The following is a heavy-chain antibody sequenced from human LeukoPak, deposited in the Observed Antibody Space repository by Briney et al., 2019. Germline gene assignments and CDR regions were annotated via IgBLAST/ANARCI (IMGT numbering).Heavy chain of an antibody. CDR3: ARMNLWSGYYTVDY. J-gene: IGHJ4*02. CDR1: GGSISSGGYY. Sequence: SETLSLTCTVSGGSISSGGYYWSWIRQPPGKGLEWIGYIYHSGSTYYNPSLKSRVTISVDRSKNQFSLKLSSVTAADTAVYYCARMNLWSGYYTVDYWGQGTLVTVSS. CDR2: IYHSGST. D-gene: IGHD3-3*01. V-gene: IGHV4-30-2*01.